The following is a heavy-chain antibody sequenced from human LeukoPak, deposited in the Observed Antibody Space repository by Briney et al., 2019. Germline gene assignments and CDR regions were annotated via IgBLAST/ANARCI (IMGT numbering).Heavy chain of an antibody. D-gene: IGHD2-15*01. CDR2: IKQDGSEK. CDR3: AGSRVPGAVDI. J-gene: IGHJ3*02. Sequence: GGSLRLSCAASGXTFSSHWVDWVRQAPGKGLEWVANIKQDGSEKYCVDSVKGRFTISRDNAKKSLYLQMNSLRAEDTAVYYCAGSRVPGAVDIWGQGTMVTVSS. V-gene: IGHV3-7*05. CDR1: GXTFSSHW.